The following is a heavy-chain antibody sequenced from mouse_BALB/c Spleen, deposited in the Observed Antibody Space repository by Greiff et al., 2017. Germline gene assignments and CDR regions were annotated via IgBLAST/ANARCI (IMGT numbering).Heavy chain of an antibody. CDR1: GDSITSGY. D-gene: IGHD2-2*01. J-gene: IGHJ2*01. V-gene: IGHV3-8*02. CDR3: ARLHGYDVDGADY. CDR2: ISYSGST. Sequence: EVQLQQSGPSLVKPSQTLSLTCSVTGDSITSGYWNWIRKFPGNKLEYVGYISYSGSTYYNPSLKSRISITRDTSKNQYYLQLNSVTTEDTATYYCARLHGYDVDGADYWGQGTTLTVSS.